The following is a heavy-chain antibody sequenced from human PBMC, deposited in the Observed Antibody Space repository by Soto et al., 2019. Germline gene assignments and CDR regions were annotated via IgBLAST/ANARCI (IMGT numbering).Heavy chain of an antibody. CDR2: IDPSDSYT. CDR1: GYSFTNYW. V-gene: IGHV5-10-1*01. D-gene: IGHD2-15*01. CDR3: ARHDFYNGGCDN. Sequence: GESLKISCRGSGYSFTNYWISWVRQTPGKGLEWMGRIDPSDSYTNYGPSFQGHVTISADKSISTAYLQWSSLKASDTAIYYWARHDFYNGGCDNGGQETLVTVSS. J-gene: IGHJ4*02.